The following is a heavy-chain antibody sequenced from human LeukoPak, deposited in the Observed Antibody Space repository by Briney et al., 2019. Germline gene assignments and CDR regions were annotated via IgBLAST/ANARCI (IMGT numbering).Heavy chain of an antibody. CDR2: ITASGTAM. CDR3: ASSGSYRFDY. J-gene: IGHJ4*02. D-gene: IGHD1-26*01. Sequence: GGSLRLSCAASGFTFSSYPMNWVRQAPGKGLEWVSHITASGTAMFYADSVKGRFTISRDNAKNSLYLQMNSLRDEDTAVCYCASSGSYRFDYWGQGTLVTVSS. CDR1: GFTFSSYP. V-gene: IGHV3-48*02.